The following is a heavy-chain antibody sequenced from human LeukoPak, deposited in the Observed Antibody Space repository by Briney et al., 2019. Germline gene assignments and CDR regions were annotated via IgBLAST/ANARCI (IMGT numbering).Heavy chain of an antibody. CDR2: ISSSSATL. CDR3: ARAHSGHTYGYYY. D-gene: IGHD5-18*01. CDR1: GFTFSDYN. Sequence: PGGSLRLSCAASGFTFSDYNINWVRQAPGKGLEWVSYISSSSATLYYADSVKGRFTISRDNAKNSLYLQLSSLRVEDTAVYYCARAHSGHTYGYYYWGQGTLVTVSS. J-gene: IGHJ4*02. V-gene: IGHV3-48*01.